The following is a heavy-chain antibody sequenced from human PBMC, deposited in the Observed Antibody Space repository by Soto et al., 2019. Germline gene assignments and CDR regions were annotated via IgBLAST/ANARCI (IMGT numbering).Heavy chain of an antibody. J-gene: IGHJ5*02. CDR2: ISSSSSTI. V-gene: IGHV3-48*02. CDR1: GFTFSSYS. Sequence: EVQLVESGGGLVQPGGSLRLSCAASGFTFSSYSMNWVRQAPGKGLEWVSYISSSSSTIHYAASVKGRFTISRDNAKHSLYLNMNSLRDEDTAVYYCARDLDSGIKKPNCFDPWGQGTLVTVSS. CDR3: ARDLDSGIKKPNCFDP. D-gene: IGHD3-10*01.